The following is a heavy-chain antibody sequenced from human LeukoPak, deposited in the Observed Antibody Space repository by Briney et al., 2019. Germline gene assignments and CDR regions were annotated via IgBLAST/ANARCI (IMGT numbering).Heavy chain of an antibody. CDR1: GFTFRSYA. CDR2: VSYDGSNT. J-gene: IGHJ3*02. Sequence: GGSLRLSCAASGFTFRSYAMHWVRQAPGTGLEWVAVVSYDGSNTYYADSVKGRFTISRDNSKNTVYLQMNGLRAEDTAVYYCAREHADSGRSPGWDAFDIWGQGTVVTVSS. D-gene: IGHD1-26*01. V-gene: IGHV3-30*04. CDR3: AREHADSGRSPGWDAFDI.